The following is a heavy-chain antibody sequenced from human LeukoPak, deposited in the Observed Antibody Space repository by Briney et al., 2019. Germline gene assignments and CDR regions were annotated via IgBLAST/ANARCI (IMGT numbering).Heavy chain of an antibody. D-gene: IGHD5-18*01. Sequence: KPSETLSLTCTVSGGSISSHYWSWIRQPPGKGLEWIGYIYYSGSTNYNPSLKSRVTISVDTSKNQFSLKLSSVTAADTAVYYCARGWDTAMVPFDYWGQGTLVTVSS. CDR3: ARGWDTAMVPFDY. V-gene: IGHV4-59*11. J-gene: IGHJ4*02. CDR1: GGSISSHY. CDR2: IYYSGST.